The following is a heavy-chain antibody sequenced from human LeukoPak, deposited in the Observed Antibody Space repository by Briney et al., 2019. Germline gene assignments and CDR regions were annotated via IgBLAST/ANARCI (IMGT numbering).Heavy chain of an antibody. CDR2: ISAYNGNT. J-gene: IGHJ5*02. D-gene: IGHD1-1*01. Sequence: GASVKVACKASGYTFTSYGISWVRQAPGQGLEWMGWISAYNGNTNYAQKLQGRVTMTTDTSTSTAYMELRSLRSDDTAVYYCARDRAGTTGNWFDPWGQGTLVTVSS. CDR3: ARDRAGTTGNWFDP. CDR1: GYTFTSYG. V-gene: IGHV1-18*04.